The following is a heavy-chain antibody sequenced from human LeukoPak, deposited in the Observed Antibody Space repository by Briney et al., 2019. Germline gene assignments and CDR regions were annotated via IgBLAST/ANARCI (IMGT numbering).Heavy chain of an antibody. CDR2: IYYSGST. CDR3: ARGTAMVNNWFDP. V-gene: IGHV4-59*01. D-gene: IGHD5-18*01. CDR1: GGSISSYY. J-gene: IGHJ5*02. Sequence: KPSETLSLTCTVSGGSISSYYWSWIRQPPGKGLEWIGYIYYSGSTNYNPSLKSRVTMSVDTSKNQFSLKLSSVTAADTAVYFCARGTAMVNNWFDPWGQGALVTVSS.